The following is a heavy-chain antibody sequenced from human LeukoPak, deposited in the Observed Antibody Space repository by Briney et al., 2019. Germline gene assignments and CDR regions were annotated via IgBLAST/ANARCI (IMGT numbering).Heavy chain of an antibody. V-gene: IGHV3-48*01. D-gene: IGHD3-22*01. CDR1: GVTLSSFS. J-gene: IGHJ3*02. CDR2: ISSSSSTI. CDR3: ARDFHRYCYDCGDYYTTFDI. Sequence: GGSLRLSCAASGVTLSSFSMSWVRQATGKGLEWDSYISSSSSTIYYADSVKGRFTISRDNAKNSLYLQMNSLRADDTAVYYCARDFHRYCYDCGDYYTTFDIWGQGTMVTVSS.